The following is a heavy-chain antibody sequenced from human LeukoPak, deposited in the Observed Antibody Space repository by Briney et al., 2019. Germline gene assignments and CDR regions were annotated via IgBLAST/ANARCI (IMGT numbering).Heavy chain of an antibody. D-gene: IGHD6-6*01. V-gene: IGHV4-34*01. CDR3: ARDRPAAARPDAFDI. Sequence: SETLSLTCVLYGGSSSNYYWSWIRQPPGKGLEWIGEINHSGSTNYNPSLKSRVTISVDTSKNQFSLKLSSVTAADTAVYYCARDRPAAARPDAFDIWGQGTMVTVSS. J-gene: IGHJ3*02. CDR2: INHSGST. CDR1: GGSSSNYY.